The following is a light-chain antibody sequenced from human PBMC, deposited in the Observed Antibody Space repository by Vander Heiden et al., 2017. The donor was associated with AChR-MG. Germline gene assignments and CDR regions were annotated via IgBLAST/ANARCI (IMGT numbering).Light chain of an antibody. CDR1: QLISSY. V-gene: IGKV1-39*01. CDR3: QQTYSPPYT. CDR2: AAA. J-gene: IGKJ2*01. Sequence: DIPLTPSPSSLSASVGDRVTITCRTSQLISSYLTWYQQKPGKAPNLLIYAAASLMVGVPSRFSGSRSGTDFTLTISSLQPEDFATYYCQQTYSPPYTFGQGTKLEMK.